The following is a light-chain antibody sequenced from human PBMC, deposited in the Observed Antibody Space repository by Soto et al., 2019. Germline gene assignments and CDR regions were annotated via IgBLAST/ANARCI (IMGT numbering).Light chain of an antibody. CDR3: QQRSNWPSGT. J-gene: IGKJ1*01. CDR2: DAS. Sequence: EIVLTQSPGTLSLSPGERATLSCRAIQSVSNNYLAWYQQKPGQAPRLLIYDASNRATGIPARFSGSGSGTDFTLTISSLEPEDFAVYYCQQRSNWPSGTFGQGTKV. V-gene: IGKV3-11*01. CDR1: QSVSNNY.